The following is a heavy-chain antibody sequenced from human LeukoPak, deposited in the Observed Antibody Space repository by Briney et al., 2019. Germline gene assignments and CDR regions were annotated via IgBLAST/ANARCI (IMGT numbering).Heavy chain of an antibody. D-gene: IGHD1-26*01. CDR3: ASSGTSVLGFY. CDR2: ISGNGGNT. J-gene: IGHJ4*02. CDR1: GFIFSTYA. Sequence: GGSLRLSCAVSGFIFSTYATSWVRQAPGKGLEWVSTISGNGGNTYYADSVKGRFTISRDNSKSTLYLQMSSLRAEDTAVYYCASSGTSVLGFYWGQGTLVTVSS. V-gene: IGHV3-23*01.